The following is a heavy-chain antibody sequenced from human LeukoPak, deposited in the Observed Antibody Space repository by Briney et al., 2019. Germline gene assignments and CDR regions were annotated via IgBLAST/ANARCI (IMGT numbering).Heavy chain of an antibody. CDR3: ARDLSQYSSSWYSY. J-gene: IGHJ4*02. D-gene: IGHD6-13*01. V-gene: IGHV3-21*01. Sequence: GGSLRLSCAVSGFTFSSYWMHWVRQAPGKGLEWVSSISSSSSYIYYADSVKGRFTISRDNAKNSLYLQMNSLRAEDTAVYYCARDLSQYSSSWYSYWGQGTLVTVSS. CDR2: ISSSSSYI. CDR1: GFTFSSYW.